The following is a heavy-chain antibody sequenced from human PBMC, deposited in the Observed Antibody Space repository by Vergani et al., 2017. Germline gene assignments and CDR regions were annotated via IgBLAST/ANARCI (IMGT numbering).Heavy chain of an antibody. CDR2: IYPGDSAT. J-gene: IGHJ6*02. CDR3: ARSMGIVGATTGDPYYYYGMDV. CDR1: GYSFTRYW. Sequence: EVQLVPSGAEVKKPGESLQISCKGSGYSFTRYWIGWVRQMPGNGLAWMGIIYPGDSATRYSPSFQGQVTISDDKSISTAYLQWSRLKASDTAMYYCARSMGIVGATTGDPYYYYGMDVWGQGTTVTVSS. D-gene: IGHD1-26*01. V-gene: IGHV5-51*03.